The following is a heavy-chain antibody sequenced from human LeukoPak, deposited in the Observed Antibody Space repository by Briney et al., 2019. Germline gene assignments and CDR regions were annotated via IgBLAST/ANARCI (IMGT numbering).Heavy chain of an antibody. CDR1: GFTFSSYA. J-gene: IGHJ4*02. V-gene: IGHV3-30-3*01. Sequence: GRSLRLSCAASGFTFSSYAMHWVRQAPGKGLEWVAVISYDGSNKYYADSVKGRFTISRDNSKNTLYLQMNSLRAEDTAVYCCARDPLMVGPNPIDYWGQGTLVTVSS. D-gene: IGHD2-8*01. CDR3: ARDPLMVGPNPIDY. CDR2: ISYDGSNK.